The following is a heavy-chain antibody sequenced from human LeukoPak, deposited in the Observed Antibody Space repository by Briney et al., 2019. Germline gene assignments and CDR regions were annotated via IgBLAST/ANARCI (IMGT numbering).Heavy chain of an antibody. Sequence: GGSLRLSCAASGFTFSSCSMNWVRQAPGKGLEWVSYISSSSSTIYYADSVKGRFTISRDNAKNSLYLQMNSLRAEDTAVYYCAKGAPTYYYDSSGPDYWGQGTLVTVSS. V-gene: IGHV3-48*01. CDR1: GFTFSSCS. CDR2: ISSSSSTI. CDR3: AKGAPTYYYDSSGPDY. J-gene: IGHJ4*02. D-gene: IGHD3-22*01.